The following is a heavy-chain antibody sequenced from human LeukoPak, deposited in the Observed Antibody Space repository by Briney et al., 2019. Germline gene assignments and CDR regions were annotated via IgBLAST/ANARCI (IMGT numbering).Heavy chain of an antibody. CDR1: GGSISSGGYS. V-gene: IGHV4-30-2*01. CDR3: VREGVWSGWFDT. Sequence: PSQTLSLTCAVSGGSISSGGYSWSWIRQPPGKGLEWIGYIYHSGSTYYNPSLKSRVTISVDRSKSQFSLKLSSVTAADTAVYYCVREGVWSGWFDTWGQGTLVTVSS. D-gene: IGHD2-21*01. J-gene: IGHJ5*02. CDR2: IYHSGST.